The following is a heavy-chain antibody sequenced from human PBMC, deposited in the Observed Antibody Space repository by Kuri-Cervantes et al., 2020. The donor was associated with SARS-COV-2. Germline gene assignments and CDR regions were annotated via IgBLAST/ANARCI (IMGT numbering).Heavy chain of an antibody. D-gene: IGHD3-22*01. V-gene: IGHV3-48*04. Sequence: GESLKISCAASGFTFSSYSMNWVRQAPGKGLEWVSYISSSSSTIYYADSVKGRFTISRDNAKNSLYLQMNSLRAEDTAVYYCARGTYYYDSTGHAFDIWGQGTMVTVSS. J-gene: IGHJ3*02. CDR2: ISSSSSTI. CDR1: GFTFSSYS. CDR3: ARGTYYYDSTGHAFDI.